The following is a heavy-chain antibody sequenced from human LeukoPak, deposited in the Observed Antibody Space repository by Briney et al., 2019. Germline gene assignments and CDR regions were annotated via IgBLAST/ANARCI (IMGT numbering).Heavy chain of an antibody. CDR1: GFTFSRHW. CDR2: IKQDGSEK. Sequence: GGSLRLSCAASGFTFSRHWMSWVRQAPGKGLEWVANIKQDGSEKHYVDSVKGRFTISRDNAKNSLYLQMDSLRAEDTAIYYCARDANAGYSANWFDPWGQGTLVTVSS. CDR3: ARDANAGYSANWFDP. D-gene: IGHD5-12*01. V-gene: IGHV3-7*03. J-gene: IGHJ5*01.